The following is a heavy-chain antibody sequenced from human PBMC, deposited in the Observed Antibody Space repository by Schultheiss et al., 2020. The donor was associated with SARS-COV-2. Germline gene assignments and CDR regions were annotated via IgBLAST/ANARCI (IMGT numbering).Heavy chain of an antibody. J-gene: IGHJ4*02. Sequence: LSLTCAVYGGSFSGYYWSWIRQPPGKGLEWIGEINHSGSTNYNPSLKSRVTISVDTSKNQFSLKLSSVTAADTAVYYCARVSYCSGGSCYPREKRTFDYWGQGTLVTVSS. CDR2: INHSGST. CDR1: GGSFSGYY. D-gene: IGHD2-15*01. V-gene: IGHV4-34*01. CDR3: ARVSYCSGGSCYPREKRTFDY.